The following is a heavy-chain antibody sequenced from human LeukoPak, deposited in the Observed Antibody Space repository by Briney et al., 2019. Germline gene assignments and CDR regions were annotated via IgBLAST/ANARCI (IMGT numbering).Heavy chain of an antibody. Sequence: SETLSLTCTVSGGSISSSSYYWGWIRQPPGKGLEWIGSIYYSGSTYYNPSLKSRVTISVDTSKNQFSLKLSSVTAADTAVYYCARHLPAAIIVDAFDIWGQGTMVTVSS. CDR2: IYYSGST. J-gene: IGHJ3*02. D-gene: IGHD2-2*02. CDR1: GGSISSSSYY. CDR3: ARHLPAAIIVDAFDI. V-gene: IGHV4-39*01.